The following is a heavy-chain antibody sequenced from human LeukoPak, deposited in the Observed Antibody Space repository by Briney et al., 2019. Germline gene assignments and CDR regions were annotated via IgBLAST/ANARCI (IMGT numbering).Heavy chain of an antibody. CDR1: GYTFTGYY. J-gene: IGHJ4*02. D-gene: IGHD6-19*01. CDR3: ARDRTRTGYSSGWYHDY. Sequence: ASVKVSCKASGYTFTGYYMHWVRQAPGQGLERMGWINPNSGGTNYAQKFQGRVTMARDTPISTAYMELSRLRSDDTAVYYCARDRTRTGYSSGWYHDYWGQGTLVTVSS. CDR2: INPNSGGT. V-gene: IGHV1-2*02.